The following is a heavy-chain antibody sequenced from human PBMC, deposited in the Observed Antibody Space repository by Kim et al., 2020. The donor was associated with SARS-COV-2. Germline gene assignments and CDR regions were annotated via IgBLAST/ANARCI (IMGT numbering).Heavy chain of an antibody. D-gene: IGHD1-7*01. V-gene: IGHV5-51*01. CDR2: IYPADSDT. Sequence: GESLQISCRGSGYSFTTYWIGWVRQMPGKGLEWMGIIYPADSDTRYSPSFQGQVTISADKSISTAYLQWSSLKASDTAIYYCARLRSMTGTTIYFDYWGQGTLVTVSS. CDR1: GYSFTTYW. J-gene: IGHJ4*02. CDR3: ARLRSMTGTTIYFDY.